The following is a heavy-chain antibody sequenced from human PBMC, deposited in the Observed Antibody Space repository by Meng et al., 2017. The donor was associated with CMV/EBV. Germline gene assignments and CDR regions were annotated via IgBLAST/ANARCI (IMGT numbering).Heavy chain of an antibody. CDR2: ISYSGST. J-gene: IGHJ4*02. CDR3: ARQDKLSEIDY. V-gene: IGHV4-39*01. Sequence: SETLSLTCTVSGGSINSNNYYWGWIRQPPGKGLEWIGSISYSGSTYYNPSLKSRVTISVDTSKNQFSLKLSSVTAADTAVYYCARQDKLSEIDYWGQGTLVTVSS. CDR1: GGSINSNNYY. D-gene: IGHD2-15*01.